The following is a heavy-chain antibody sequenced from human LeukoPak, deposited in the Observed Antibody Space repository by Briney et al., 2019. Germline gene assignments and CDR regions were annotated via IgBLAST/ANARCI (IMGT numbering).Heavy chain of an antibody. CDR2: IYYSGST. D-gene: IGHD5-18*01. Sequence: SETLSLTCTVSGGSISSSSYYWGWIRQPPGKGLEWIGSIYYSGSTYYNPSLKSRVTISVDTSKNQFSLKLSSVTAADTAVYYCARPPYVGTAMIGFDPWGQGTLVTVSS. CDR1: GGSISSSSYY. J-gene: IGHJ5*02. V-gene: IGHV4-39*01. CDR3: ARPPYVGTAMIGFDP.